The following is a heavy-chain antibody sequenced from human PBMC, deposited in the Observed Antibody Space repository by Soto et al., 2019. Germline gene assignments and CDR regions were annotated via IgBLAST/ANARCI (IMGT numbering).Heavy chain of an antibody. V-gene: IGHV4-39*01. J-gene: IGHJ4*02. D-gene: IGHD3-22*01. CDR2: IYYSGST. Sequence: SETLSLTCTVSGGSISSSSYYWGWIRQPPGKGLEWIGSIYYSGSTYYNPSLKSRVTISVDTSKNQFSLKLSSVTAADTAVYYCARHPMRRNYYDSSGYSPSLRYFDYWGQGTLVTVSS. CDR3: ARHPMRRNYYDSSGYSPSLRYFDY. CDR1: GGSISSSSYY.